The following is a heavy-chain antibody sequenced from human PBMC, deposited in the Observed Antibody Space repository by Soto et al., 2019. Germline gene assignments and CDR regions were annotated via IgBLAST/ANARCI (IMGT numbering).Heavy chain of an antibody. CDR1: GGSISSYY. CDR3: AGQRVEMATSEFDY. D-gene: IGHD5-12*01. V-gene: IGHV4-59*01. J-gene: IGHJ4*02. CDR2: IYYSGST. Sequence: QVQLQESGPGLVKPSETLSLTCTVSGGSISSYYWSWIRQPPGKGLEWIGYIYYSGSTNYNPSLKSRVTISVDTSKNQFSLKLSSVTAADTAVYYCAGQRVEMATSEFDYWGQGTLVTVSS.